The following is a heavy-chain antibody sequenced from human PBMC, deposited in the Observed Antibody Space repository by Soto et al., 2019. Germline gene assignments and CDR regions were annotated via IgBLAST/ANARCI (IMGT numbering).Heavy chain of an antibody. CDR1: GGSISSYY. V-gene: IGHV4-59*08. CDR2: IYYSGST. Sequence: PSETLSLTCTVSGGSISSYYWSWIRQPPGKGLEWIGYIYYSGSTNYNPSLKSRVTISVDTSKNQFSLKLSSVTAADTAVYYCARHNRAYYDFWSGYYYGWFDPGGQGTLVTVS. CDR3: ARHNRAYYDFWSGYYYGWFDP. J-gene: IGHJ5*02. D-gene: IGHD3-3*01.